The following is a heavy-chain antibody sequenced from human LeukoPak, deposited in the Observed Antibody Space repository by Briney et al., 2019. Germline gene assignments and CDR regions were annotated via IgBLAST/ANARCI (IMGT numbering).Heavy chain of an antibody. CDR3: ARDRVGDFWSGFDYYYGMDV. V-gene: IGHV4-59*01. CDR1: GGSISSYY. CDR2: IYYSGST. D-gene: IGHD3-3*01. J-gene: IGHJ6*02. Sequence: SETLSLTCTVSGGSISSYYWSWIRQSPGKGLEWIGYIYYSGSTNYNPSLKSRVTISVDTSKNQFSLKLSSVTAADTAVYYCARDRVGDFWSGFDYYYGMDVWGQGTTVTVSS.